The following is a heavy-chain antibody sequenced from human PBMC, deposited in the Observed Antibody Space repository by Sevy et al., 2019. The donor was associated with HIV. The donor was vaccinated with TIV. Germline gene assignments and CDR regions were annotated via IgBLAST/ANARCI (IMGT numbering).Heavy chain of an antibody. D-gene: IGHD1-7*01. CDR2: LSSSTSTI. CDR3: ARDSSWNYDSYFYGMDV. CDR1: GFSFSGYN. J-gene: IGHJ6*02. Sequence: GESLKISCAASGFSFSGYNMNWVRQAPGKGLEWVSYLSSSTSTIHYADSVKGRFTISRDNAKNSLFLQMNSLGDEDTAVYYCARDSSWNYDSYFYGMDVWGQGTTVTVSS. V-gene: IGHV3-48*02.